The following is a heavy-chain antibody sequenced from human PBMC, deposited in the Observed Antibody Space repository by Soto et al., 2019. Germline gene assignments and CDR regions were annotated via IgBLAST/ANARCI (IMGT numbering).Heavy chain of an antibody. V-gene: IGHV3-74*03. CDR3: VRVTRYFDWLLPYYFDS. Sequence: PVGSLRLSCAASGFTFNNYWMHWVRQPPGKGLVWVSHISSDGTNTKYADSVKGRFTISRDNAKNTLYLQMNSLRAEDTAVYYCVRVTRYFDWLLPYYFDSWGQGTLVTVSS. D-gene: IGHD3-9*01. J-gene: IGHJ4*02. CDR1: GFTFNNYW. CDR2: ISSDGTNT.